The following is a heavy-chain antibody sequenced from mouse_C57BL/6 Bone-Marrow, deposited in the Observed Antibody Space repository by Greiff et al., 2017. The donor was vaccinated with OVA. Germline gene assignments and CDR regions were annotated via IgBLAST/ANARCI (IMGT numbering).Heavy chain of an antibody. CDR3: ARDYYGSSWFAY. CDR1: GFTFSSYA. CDR2: ISAGGSYT. V-gene: IGHV5-4*01. Sequence: DVMLVESGGGLVKPGGSLKLSCAASGFTFSSYAMSWVRQTPEKRLEWVATISAGGSYTYYPDNVKGRFTISRDNAKNNLYLQMSHLKSEDTAMYYCARDYYGSSWFAYWGQGTLVTVSA. J-gene: IGHJ3*01. D-gene: IGHD1-1*01.